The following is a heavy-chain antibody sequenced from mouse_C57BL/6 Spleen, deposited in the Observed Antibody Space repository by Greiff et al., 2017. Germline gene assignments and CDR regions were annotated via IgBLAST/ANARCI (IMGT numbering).Heavy chain of an antibody. D-gene: IGHD2-1*01. J-gene: IGHJ3*01. Sequence: VKLVESGAELVRPGASVKLSCKASGYTFTDYYINWVKQRPGQGLEWIARIYPGSGNTYYNEKFKGKATLTAEKSSSTAYMQLSSLTSEDSAVYFCAREEEGNSWFAYWGQGTLVTVSA. CDR2: IYPGSGNT. CDR3: AREEEGNSWFAY. V-gene: IGHV1-76*01. CDR1: GYTFTDYY.